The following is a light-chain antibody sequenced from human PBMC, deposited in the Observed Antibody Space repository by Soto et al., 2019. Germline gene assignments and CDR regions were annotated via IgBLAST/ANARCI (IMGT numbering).Light chain of an antibody. J-gene: IGKJ4*01. V-gene: IGKV1-39*01. CDR2: AAS. Sequence: DIQMTQSPSSLSASIGDRVTLTCRASQSLGKYLKWYQHKPGKAPKLLIFAASTLQLGVPSRFSGSGSGTEFTLSISSLQPADFATYFCLQTNSSPFTFGGGTQVAIK. CDR1: QSLGKY. CDR3: LQTNSSPFT.